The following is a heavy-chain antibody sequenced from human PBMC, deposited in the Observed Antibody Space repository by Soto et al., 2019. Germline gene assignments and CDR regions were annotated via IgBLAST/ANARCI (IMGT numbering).Heavy chain of an antibody. J-gene: IGHJ4*02. Sequence: ASVKVSCKASGYSFTSYGINWVRQAPGQGLEWMGWISAGKGDTKYPQRFQGRVIITRDTSASTAYMELSSLRSEDTAVYYCARNILGGTTDYWGPGTLVTV. V-gene: IGHV1-3*01. CDR1: GYSFTSYG. CDR3: ARNILGGTTDY. D-gene: IGHD1-7*01. CDR2: ISAGKGDT.